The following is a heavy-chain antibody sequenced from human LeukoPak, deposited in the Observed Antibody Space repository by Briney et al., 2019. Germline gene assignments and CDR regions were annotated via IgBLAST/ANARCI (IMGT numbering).Heavy chain of an antibody. V-gene: IGHV3-48*03. Sequence: PGGSLRLSCAASGFTFSSYEMNWVRQAPGKGLEWVSYISSSGSTIYYADSVKGRFTISRDNSKNTLYLQMNSLRAEDTAVYYCARERGSSHPDAFDIWGQGTMVTVSS. CDR2: ISSSGSTI. D-gene: IGHD1-26*01. J-gene: IGHJ3*02. CDR1: GFTFSSYE. CDR3: ARERGSSHPDAFDI.